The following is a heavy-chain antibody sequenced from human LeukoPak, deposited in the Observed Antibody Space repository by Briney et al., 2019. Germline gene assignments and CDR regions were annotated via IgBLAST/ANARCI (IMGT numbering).Heavy chain of an antibody. Sequence: PSETLSLTCTVSGGSISTYYWSWIRQPPGKGLEWIGYIYYSGSTNYNPSLKSRVTISVDTSKNQFSLKLSSVTAADTAVYYCASARYCRGTSCYYGAFDIWGQGTMVTVSS. V-gene: IGHV4-59*08. CDR3: ASARYCRGTSCYYGAFDI. CDR1: GGSISTYY. CDR2: IYYSGST. J-gene: IGHJ3*02. D-gene: IGHD2-2*01.